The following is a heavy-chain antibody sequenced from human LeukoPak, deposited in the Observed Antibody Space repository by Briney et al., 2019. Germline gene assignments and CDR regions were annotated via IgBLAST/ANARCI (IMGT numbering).Heavy chain of an antibody. CDR2: ITNSGATT. CDR1: GFTFNTYT. J-gene: IGHJ4*02. D-gene: IGHD6-19*01. V-gene: IGHV3-23*01. Sequence: GGSLRPSCAASGFTFNTYTMSWVRQAPGKGLEWVSTITNSGATTYYADSVKGRFTISRDNSKNTLYLQMNSLRAEDTAIYYCAKKTIAVTGRRDFDYWGQGTLVTVSS. CDR3: AKKTIAVTGRRDFDY.